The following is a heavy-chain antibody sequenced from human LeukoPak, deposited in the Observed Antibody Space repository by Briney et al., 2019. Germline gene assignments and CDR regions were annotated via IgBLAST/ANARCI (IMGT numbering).Heavy chain of an antibody. CDR2: ISSSSSTI. J-gene: IGHJ4*02. Sequence: PGGSLRLSCAASGFTFSSYSMTWVRQAPGKGLEWVSYISSSSSTIYYADSVKGRFTISRDNAKNSLYLQMNSLRAEDTAVYYCARLLELRFFDYWGQGTLVTVSS. CDR3: ARLLELRFFDY. CDR1: GFTFSSYS. V-gene: IGHV3-48*04. D-gene: IGHD1-7*01.